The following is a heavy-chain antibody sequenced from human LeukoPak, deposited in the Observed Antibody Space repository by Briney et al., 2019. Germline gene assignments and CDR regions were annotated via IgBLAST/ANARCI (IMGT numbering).Heavy chain of an antibody. D-gene: IGHD2-21*02. V-gene: IGHV1-2*02. CDR3: ARDDAHSDQNAFDV. J-gene: IGHJ3*01. Sequence: ASVKVSCKASEYTFTGYYLHWVRQAPGQGLEWMGWINPNSGATSYAQKFQGRVTMTRDTSINTGYMELSSLRSDDTAVYYCARDDAHSDQNAFDVWGQGTLVTVSS. CDR2: INPNSGAT. CDR1: EYTFTGYY.